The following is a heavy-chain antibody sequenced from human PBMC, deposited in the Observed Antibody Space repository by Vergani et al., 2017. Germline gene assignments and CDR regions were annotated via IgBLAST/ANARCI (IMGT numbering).Heavy chain of an antibody. CDR1: GFTFSSYG. V-gene: IGHV3-30*18. Sequence: VQPGRSLRLSCAASGFTFSSYGMHWVRQAPGKGLEWVAVISYDGSNKYYADSVKGRFTISRDNSKNTLYLQMNSLRAEDTAVYYCAKEGDHGDYTTFDYWGQGTLVTVSS. D-gene: IGHD4-17*01. CDR3: AKEGDHGDYTTFDY. CDR2: ISYDGSNK. J-gene: IGHJ4*02.